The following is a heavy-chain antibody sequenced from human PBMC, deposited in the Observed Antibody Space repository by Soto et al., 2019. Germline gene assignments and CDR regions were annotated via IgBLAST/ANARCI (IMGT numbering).Heavy chain of an antibody. CDR1: GFTFSNYW. Sequence: EVQLVESGGDLVQPGGSLSLSCAASGFTFSNYWMHWVRQAPGKGLMWVSRINPDGSRTTYADSVKGRFAISRDNAKNTVYLQMHSLRAEDAAVYYCARVKLGSYDWFDPWGQGTLVSVSS. CDR2: INPDGSRT. V-gene: IGHV3-74*01. D-gene: IGHD3-16*01. J-gene: IGHJ5*02. CDR3: ARVKLGSYDWFDP.